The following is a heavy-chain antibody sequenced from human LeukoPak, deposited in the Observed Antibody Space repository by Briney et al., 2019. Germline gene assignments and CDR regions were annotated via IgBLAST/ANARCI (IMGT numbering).Heavy chain of an antibody. V-gene: IGHV3-13*04. CDR1: GFTFSSYD. Sequence: GGSLRLSCAATGFTFSSYDMHWVRQATGKGLEWVSAIGTAGDTYYPGSVKGRFTISRENAKNSLYLQVNSLRAGDTAVYYCARGIAAAVDYWGQGTLVTVSS. CDR3: ARGIAAAVDY. CDR2: IGTAGDT. J-gene: IGHJ4*02. D-gene: IGHD6-13*01.